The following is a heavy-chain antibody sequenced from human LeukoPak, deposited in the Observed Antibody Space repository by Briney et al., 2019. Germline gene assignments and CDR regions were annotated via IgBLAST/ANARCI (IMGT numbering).Heavy chain of an antibody. CDR2: INHSGST. Sequence: SETLSLTCAVYGGSFSGYYWSWIRQPPGKGLEWIGEINHSGSTNYNPSLKSRVTISVDTSKNQFSLKLSSVTAADTAVYYCARRRRNTMGAFDIWGQGTMVTASS. CDR3: ARRRRNTMGAFDI. V-gene: IGHV4-34*01. D-gene: IGHD3-10*01. J-gene: IGHJ3*02. CDR1: GGSFSGYY.